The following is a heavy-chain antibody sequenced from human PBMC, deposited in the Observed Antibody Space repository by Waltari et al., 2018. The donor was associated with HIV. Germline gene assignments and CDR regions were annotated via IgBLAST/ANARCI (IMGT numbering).Heavy chain of an antibody. CDR1: GGSISSSNW. Sequence: QVQLQESGPGLVKPSGTLSLTCAVSGGSISSSNWWSWVRQPPGKGLQWMGEIHNRWSTNDNPSLKSRVTISVDKSKNQFSLKLSSVTAADTAVYYCARITYSSRTYYYYGMDVWGQGTTVTVSS. CDR2: IHNRWST. J-gene: IGHJ6*02. D-gene: IGHD6-13*01. CDR3: ARITYSSRTYYYYGMDV. V-gene: IGHV4-4*02.